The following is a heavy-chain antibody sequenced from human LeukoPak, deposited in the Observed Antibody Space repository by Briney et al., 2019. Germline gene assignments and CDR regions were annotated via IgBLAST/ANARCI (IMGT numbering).Heavy chain of an antibody. V-gene: IGHV3-53*01. Sequence: PGGSLRLSCAASGFTVSSNYMSWVRQAPGKGLEWVSGIYSGGSTYYADSVKGRFTISRDNSKNTLYLQMNSLRVEDTAVYYCARHVLFYGGNSNYFDYWGQGTLVTVSS. CDR1: GFTVSSNY. J-gene: IGHJ4*02. CDR3: ARHVLFYGGNSNYFDY. D-gene: IGHD4-23*01. CDR2: IYSGGST.